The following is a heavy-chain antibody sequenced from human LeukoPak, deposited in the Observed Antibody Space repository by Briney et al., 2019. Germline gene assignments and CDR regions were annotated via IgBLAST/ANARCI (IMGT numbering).Heavy chain of an antibody. CDR1: GFTFSSHW. CDR2: INSDGSNI. J-gene: IGHJ4*02. CDR3: VRGGGPSGYDLDF. Sequence: GGSLRLSCAASGFTFSSHWMHWVRQAPGRGLVWVSRINSDGSNIGYGISVKGRFTILRDNAKNTLYLQMNSLTAEDTAIYYCVRGGGPSGYDLDFWGQGTLVTVSS. D-gene: IGHD5-12*01. V-gene: IGHV3-74*01.